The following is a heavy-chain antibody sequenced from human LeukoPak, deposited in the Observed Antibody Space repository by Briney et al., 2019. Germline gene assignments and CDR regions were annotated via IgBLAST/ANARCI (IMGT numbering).Heavy chain of an antibody. CDR3: ARDARYDILTGYSDNYFDY. CDR1: GFTFSSYG. D-gene: IGHD3-9*01. CDR2: IWYDGSNK. J-gene: IGHJ4*02. V-gene: IGHV3-33*01. Sequence: PGRSLRLSCAASGFTFSSYGMHWVRQAPGKGLEWVAVIWYDGSNKYYADSVKGRFTISRDNSKNTLYLQMNSLRAEDTAVYYCARDARYDILTGYSDNYFDYWGREPWSPSPQ.